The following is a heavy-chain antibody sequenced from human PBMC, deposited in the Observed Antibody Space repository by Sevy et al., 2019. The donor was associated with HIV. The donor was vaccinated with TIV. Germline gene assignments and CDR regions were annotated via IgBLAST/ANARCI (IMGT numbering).Heavy chain of an antibody. CDR2: IGHDANNQ. V-gene: IGHV3-30*02. Sequence: GGSLRLSCAASGFTFTSSGMHWLRQAPGNGLEWVTFIGHDANNQQYADSVKGRFAISRDNSKNTIYLQMHSLRVEDTAVYYCAKDLWYSMDVWGKGTTVTVSS. CDR1: GFTFTSSG. CDR3: AKDLWYSMDV. J-gene: IGHJ6*03. D-gene: IGHD3-10*01.